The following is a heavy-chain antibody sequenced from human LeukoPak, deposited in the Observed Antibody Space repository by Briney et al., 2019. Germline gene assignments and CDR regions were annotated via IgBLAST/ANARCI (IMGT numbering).Heavy chain of an antibody. V-gene: IGHV3-74*01. CDR3: VPGGQYFAS. D-gene: IGHD3-10*01. CDR2: VNSDGSIT. J-gene: IGHJ4*02. Sequence: AGSLRLSCAASGFTFSSYWMHWVRQAPGKGLVWVSRVNSDGSITSYADNVKGRFTISRDNAKNTLYLQMNSLRAEDTAVYHCVPGGQYFASWGQGTLVTVSS. CDR1: GFTFSSYW.